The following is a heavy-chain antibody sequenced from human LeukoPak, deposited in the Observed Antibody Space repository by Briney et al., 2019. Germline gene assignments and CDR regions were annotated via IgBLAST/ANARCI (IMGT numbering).Heavy chain of an antibody. CDR2: IKQDGSEK. Sequence: GGSLRLSCAASGFTFNSYWMSWVRQAPGRGLEWVANIKQDGSEKYYVDSVKGRFTISRDNAKNSVYLQMNSLRAEDTAVYYCARQLGGSGSYWGQGTLVTVSS. CDR3: ARQLGGSGSY. D-gene: IGHD3-10*01. V-gene: IGHV3-7*01. CDR1: GFTFNSYW. J-gene: IGHJ4*02.